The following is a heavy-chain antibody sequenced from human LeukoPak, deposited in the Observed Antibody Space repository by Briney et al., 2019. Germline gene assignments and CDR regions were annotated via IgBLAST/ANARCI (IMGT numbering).Heavy chain of an antibody. CDR3: ARRAVGNSYYHSMDV. CDR2: INPNSGGT. J-gene: IGHJ6*03. V-gene: IGHV1-2*02. CDR1: GYTFTSYD. Sequence: ASVKVSCKASGYTFTSYDINRVRQAPGQGLEWMGWINPNSGGTNYAQKFQGRVTMTRDTSISTAYMELSRLRSDDTAVYYCARRAVGNSYYHSMDVWGKGTTVTVSS. D-gene: IGHD6-19*01.